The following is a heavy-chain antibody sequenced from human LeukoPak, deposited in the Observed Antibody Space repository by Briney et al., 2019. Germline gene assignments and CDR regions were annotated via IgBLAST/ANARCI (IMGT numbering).Heavy chain of an antibody. CDR3: AKDLYSNYGPADY. J-gene: IGHJ4*02. Sequence: RGSLRLSCAASGFTFSSYAMSWVRQAPGKGLEWVSTINGGGVNTHYADSVVGRFTISRDNSKNTLFLQMNSLRDEDTAVYYCAKDLYSNYGPADYWGQGNLVTVSS. V-gene: IGHV3-23*01. CDR1: GFTFSSYA. CDR2: INGGGVNT. D-gene: IGHD4-11*01.